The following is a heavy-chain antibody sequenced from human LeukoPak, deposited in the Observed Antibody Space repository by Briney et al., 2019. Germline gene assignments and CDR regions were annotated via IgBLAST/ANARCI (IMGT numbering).Heavy chain of an antibody. D-gene: IGHD4-23*01. CDR1: GFTFSSYS. V-gene: IGHV3-48*01. CDR2: ISSSSSTI. CDR3: VKDLMGTTVVTRSY. Sequence: GGSLRLSCAASGFTFSSYSMNWVRQAPGKGLEWVSYISSSSSTIYYADSVKGRFTISRDNSKNTLYLQMNSLRAEDTAVYYCVKDLMGTTVVTRSYWGQGTLVTVSS. J-gene: IGHJ4*02.